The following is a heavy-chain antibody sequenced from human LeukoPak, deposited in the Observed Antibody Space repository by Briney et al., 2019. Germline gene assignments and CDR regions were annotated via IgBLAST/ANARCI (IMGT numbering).Heavy chain of an antibody. CDR1: GYTFTGYY. CDR2: INPNSGGT. CDR3: ARDQVAGSPNWFDP. J-gene: IGHJ5*02. Sequence: ASVKVSCKASGYTFTGYYMHWVRQAPGQGLEWMGWINPNSGGTNYAQKFQGRVTMTRDTSISTAYMELSRLRSDETAVYYCARDQVAGSPNWFDPWGQGTLVTVSS. V-gene: IGHV1-2*02. D-gene: IGHD6-19*01.